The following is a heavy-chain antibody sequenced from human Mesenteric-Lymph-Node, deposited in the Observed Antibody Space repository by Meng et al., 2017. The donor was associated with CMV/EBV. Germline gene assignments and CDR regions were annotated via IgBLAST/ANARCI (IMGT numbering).Heavy chain of an antibody. CDR2: ISAYNGNT. D-gene: IGHD4/OR15-4a*01. Sequence: ASVKVSCKASGYTFTSYGISWVRQAPGQGLEWMGWISAYNGNTNYAQKLQGRVTMTTDTSTSTAYMELRSLRSDDTAVYYCARDMAMVEGYGMDVWSQGTTVTVSS. CDR3: ARDMAMVEGYGMDV. V-gene: IGHV1-18*01. J-gene: IGHJ6*02. CDR1: GYTFTSYG.